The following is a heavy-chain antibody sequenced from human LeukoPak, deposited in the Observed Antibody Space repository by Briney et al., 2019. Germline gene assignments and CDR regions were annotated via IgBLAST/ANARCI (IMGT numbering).Heavy chain of an antibody. D-gene: IGHD3-3*01. V-gene: IGHV3-48*04. J-gene: IGHJ3*01. CDR3: ARRLSLRFDAFAV. CDR1: GFTFSDYS. CDR2: SSSSNM. Sequence: GGSLRLSCAASGFTFSDYSLNWVRQAPGKGLEWISYSSSSNMYYADSVKGRFIISRDNTKNSLYLQMNSLRAGDTALYYCARRLSLRFDAFAVWGPGTVVTVSS.